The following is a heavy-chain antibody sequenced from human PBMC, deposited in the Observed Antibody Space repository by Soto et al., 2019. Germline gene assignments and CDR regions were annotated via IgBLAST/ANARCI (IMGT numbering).Heavy chain of an antibody. J-gene: IGHJ6*02. CDR1: GFTFSSYG. CDR2: ISYDGSNK. V-gene: IGHV3-30*18. D-gene: IGHD2-2*01. Sequence: QVQLVESGGGVVQPGRSLRLSCAASGFTFSSYGMHWVRQAPGKGLEWVAVISYDGSNKYYADSVKGRFTISRDNSKSTLYLQMNRLRAADTAVYYCAKGPAIVLVPAAMNYYYGMDVWGQGTTVTGSS. CDR3: AKGPAIVLVPAAMNYYYGMDV.